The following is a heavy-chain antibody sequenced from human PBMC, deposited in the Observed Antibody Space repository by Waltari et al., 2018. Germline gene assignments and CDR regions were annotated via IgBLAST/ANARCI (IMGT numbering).Heavy chain of an antibody. CDR1: GFSVSGVY. Sequence: EVQLVESGGGLVQPGGSLRLSCAASGFSVSGVYMTWVRQVPGKGLQWVSIIYSGGSTYYADSVKGRFTISRDNSKNTVFLQMNSLRVDDTAVYYCTRPVGNETWGQGTLVTVSS. V-gene: IGHV3-53*01. D-gene: IGHD1-26*01. J-gene: IGHJ5*02. CDR3: TRPVGNET. CDR2: IYSGGST.